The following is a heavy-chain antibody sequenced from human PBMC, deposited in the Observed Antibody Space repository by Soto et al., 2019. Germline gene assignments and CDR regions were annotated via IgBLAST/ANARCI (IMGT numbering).Heavy chain of an antibody. CDR3: ASLLGLRAFEI. CDR1: GGTFSSYT. Sequence: SVKVSCKASGGTFSSYTISWVRQAPGQGLEWMGRIILILGIANYAQKFQGRVTITADKSTSTAYMELSSLRSEDTAVYYCASLLGLRAFEIWGQGTMVTVSS. J-gene: IGHJ3*02. CDR2: IILILGIA. D-gene: IGHD1-7*01. V-gene: IGHV1-69*02.